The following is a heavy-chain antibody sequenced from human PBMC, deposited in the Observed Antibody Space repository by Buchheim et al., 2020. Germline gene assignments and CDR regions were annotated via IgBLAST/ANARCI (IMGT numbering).Heavy chain of an antibody. CDR1: GFTFSSYW. CDR2: IKPDGNEM. Sequence: EVLLVESGGGLVQPGGSLRLSCATSGFTFSSYWMTWVRRAPGRGLEWVANIKPDGNEMYYVDSVKGRFIISRDKPENSLYLQMNSLRAEDTAVYYCAKEHCSGGSCYVGLDYWGQGTL. J-gene: IGHJ4*02. CDR3: AKEHCSGGSCYVGLDY. V-gene: IGHV3-7*04. D-gene: IGHD2-15*01.